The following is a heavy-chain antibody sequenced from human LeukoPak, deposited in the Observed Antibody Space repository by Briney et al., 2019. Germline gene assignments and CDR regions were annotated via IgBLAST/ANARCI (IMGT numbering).Heavy chain of an antibody. V-gene: IGHV3-23*01. Sequence: PGGSLTLSCTASGLTFGDCAMSWARQAPGKGREWLSATSGGGGSTYYADSVKGRFTISRDNSNNTLYLQMNSLRAEDTALYYCAKKRCSGGSCYSRSWDWFDPWGEGTLVTVSS. D-gene: IGHD2-15*01. J-gene: IGHJ5*02. CDR3: AKKRCSGGSCYSRSWDWFDP. CDR1: GLTFGDCA. CDR2: TSGGGGST.